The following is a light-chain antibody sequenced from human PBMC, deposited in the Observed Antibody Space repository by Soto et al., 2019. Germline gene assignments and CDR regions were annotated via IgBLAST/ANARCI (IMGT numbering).Light chain of an antibody. CDR1: QSVNSNY. CDR3: HQYGTSPLT. Sequence: EIVLTQSPVTLSLSPGERATLSCRASQSVNSNYLAWLQHKPGQAPRFLIYGASSRAAGIPDRFSGSGSGTDFTLSISRLEPVDFAMYYCHQYGTSPLTFGPWTKVDIK. V-gene: IGKV3-20*01. J-gene: IGKJ3*01. CDR2: GAS.